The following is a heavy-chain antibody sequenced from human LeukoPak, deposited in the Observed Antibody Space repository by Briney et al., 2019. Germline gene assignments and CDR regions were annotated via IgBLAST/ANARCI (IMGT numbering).Heavy chain of an antibody. Sequence: SETLSLTCTVSGASISCYYWSWIRQTPRNGLEWIGSIYNGGNINYKPSLKSRVAISMDTSKSHFSLSLTSVTAADTAVYFCARASDIAVTGFDCWGQGLLVTVSS. CDR1: GASISCYY. CDR3: ARASDIAVTGFDC. D-gene: IGHD6-19*01. J-gene: IGHJ4*02. V-gene: IGHV4-59*01. CDR2: IYNGGNI.